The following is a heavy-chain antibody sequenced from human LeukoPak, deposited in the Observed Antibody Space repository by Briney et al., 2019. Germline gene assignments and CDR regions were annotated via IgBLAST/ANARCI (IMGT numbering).Heavy chain of an antibody. CDR3: ARHLKEPDCYFDY. D-gene: IGHD1-14*01. Sequence: PSETLSLTCTVSGGSISSYYWSGIRQPPRKGLEWIWDIYYRGSTNYNPSLKSRVTISVDTSKNQFSLKLSSVTAADTAVYYCARHLKEPDCYFDYWGQGTLVTVSS. V-gene: IGHV4-59*08. J-gene: IGHJ4*02. CDR2: IYYRGST. CDR1: GGSISSYY.